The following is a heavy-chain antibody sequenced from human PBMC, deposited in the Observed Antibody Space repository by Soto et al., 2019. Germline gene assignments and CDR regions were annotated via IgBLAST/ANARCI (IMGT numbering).Heavy chain of an antibody. D-gene: IGHD2-2*01. V-gene: IGHV3-30*18. J-gene: IGHJ6*02. CDR1: GFIFSSAG. CDR3: AKDIGFVAVVPPVDAGYGLDV. CDR2: ISSDGSNK. Sequence: QVQLVESGGGGVQPGRSLRLSCAASGFIFSSAGMHWVRQAPGKGLEWVAVISSDGSNKFYADSMKGRFTISRDNSKNTLYLQMNSLRVEDTAVYFCAKDIGFVAVVPPVDAGYGLDVWGQGTTVTVSS.